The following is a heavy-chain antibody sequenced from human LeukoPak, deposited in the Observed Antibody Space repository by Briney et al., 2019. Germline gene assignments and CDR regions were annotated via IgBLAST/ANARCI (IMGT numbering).Heavy chain of an antibody. D-gene: IGHD1-26*01. Sequence: PSETLSLTCIVSGDSSSISSFSWAWIRQPPGKPLEWIGTLYDSGRTYRYPSLRSRLSMSLETSKNEFSLRLSSVTAADTAVYFCARQREPGLQWELPSSFDSWGQGTLVTVSS. CDR2: LYDSGRT. CDR3: ARQREPGLQWELPSSFDS. V-gene: IGHV4-39*01. CDR1: GDSSSISSFS. J-gene: IGHJ4*02.